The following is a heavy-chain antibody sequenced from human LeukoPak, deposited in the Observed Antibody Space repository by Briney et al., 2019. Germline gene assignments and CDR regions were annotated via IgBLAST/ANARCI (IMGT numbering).Heavy chain of an antibody. J-gene: IGHJ4*02. V-gene: IGHV1-8*03. D-gene: IGHD6-13*01. CDR3: ARRAAAGTAPDY. CDR2: MNPNSGNT. Sequence: ASMKVSCKASGYTFTRYDINWVRQATGQGLEWMGWMNPNSGNTGYAQKLQGRVTITRNTSINTAYMELSSLRSEDTAVYYCARRAAAGTAPDYWGQGTLVTVSS. CDR1: GYTFTRYD.